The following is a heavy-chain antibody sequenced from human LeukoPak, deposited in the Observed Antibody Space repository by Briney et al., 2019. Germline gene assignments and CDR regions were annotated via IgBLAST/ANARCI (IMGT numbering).Heavy chain of an antibody. D-gene: IGHD6-19*01. CDR2: INPNSGGT. CDR1: GYTFTGYY. V-gene: IGHV1-2*02. CDR3: ARVGAAGTIFFDY. J-gene: IGHJ4*02. Sequence: ASVKVSCKASGYTFTGYYMHWVRQAPGQGLEWMGWINPNSGGTNYAQKFQGRVTMTSDTSISTAYMELSRLRSDDTAVYYCARVGAAGTIFFDYWGQGTLVTVSS.